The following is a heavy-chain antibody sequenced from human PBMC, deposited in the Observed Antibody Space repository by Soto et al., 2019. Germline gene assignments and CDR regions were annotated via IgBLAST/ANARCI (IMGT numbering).Heavy chain of an antibody. J-gene: IGHJ6*02. CDR2: INHSGST. D-gene: IGHD1-26*01. Sequence: QVQLQQWGAGLLKPSETLSLTCAVYGGSFSGYYWSWIRQPPGKGLEWIGEINHSGSTNYNPSLKSRVTTSVDTSKNRSSLKLSSVTAADTAVYYCARGPTYSGSYYYGMDVWGQGTTVTVSS. V-gene: IGHV4-34*01. CDR1: GGSFSGYY. CDR3: ARGPTYSGSYYYGMDV.